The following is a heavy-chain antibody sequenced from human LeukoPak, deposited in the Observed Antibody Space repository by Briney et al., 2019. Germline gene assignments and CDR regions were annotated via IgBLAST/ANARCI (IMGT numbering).Heavy chain of an antibody. Sequence: ASVKVSCKVSGYTLTELSMHWVRQAPGKGLEWRGGFDPEDGETIYAQKFQGRVTMTEDTSTDTAYMELSSLRSEDTAVYYCATWAYCGGDCYSVPFDYWGQGTLVTVSS. CDR2: FDPEDGET. CDR1: GYTLTELS. CDR3: ATWAYCGGDCYSVPFDY. V-gene: IGHV1-24*01. D-gene: IGHD2-21*02. J-gene: IGHJ4*02.